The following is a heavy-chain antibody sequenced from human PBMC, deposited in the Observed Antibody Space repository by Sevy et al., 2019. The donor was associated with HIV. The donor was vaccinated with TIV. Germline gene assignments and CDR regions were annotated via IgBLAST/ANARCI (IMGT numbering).Heavy chain of an antibody. J-gene: IGHJ6*02. CDR3: AGPIVVVPAARGDYYYGMDV. CDR2: IIPIFGTA. V-gene: IGHV1-69*13. D-gene: IGHD2-2*01. CDR1: GGTFSSYA. Sequence: ASVKVSCKASGGTFSSYAISWVRQAPGQGLEWMGGIIPIFGTANYAQKFQGRVTITADESTSTAYMELGSLRSEDTAVYYCAGPIVVVPAARGDYYYGMDVWGQGTTVTVSS.